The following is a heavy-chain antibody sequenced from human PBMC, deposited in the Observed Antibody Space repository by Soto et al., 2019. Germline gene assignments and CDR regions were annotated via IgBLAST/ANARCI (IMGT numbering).Heavy chain of an antibody. J-gene: IGHJ4*02. V-gene: IGHV3-23*01. CDR2: ITLSGGSA. CDR1: GFIFRNYA. CDR3: AKFGDYYYSLFDY. D-gene: IGHD3-22*01. Sequence: GGSLRLSCAASGFIFRNYAMSWVRQAPGKGLEWVSVITLSGGSAYYADSVKGRFTISRDNSQNTLYLQMNSLRAEDTAVYYCAKFGDYYYSLFDYWGQGTPVTV.